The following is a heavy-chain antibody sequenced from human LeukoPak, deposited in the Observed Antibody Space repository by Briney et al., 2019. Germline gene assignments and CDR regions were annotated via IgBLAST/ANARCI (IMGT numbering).Heavy chain of an antibody. CDR2: INPNSSGT. CDR1: GYTFTGSY. CDR3: ARDLFTNYYDSSGYYEGH. J-gene: IGHJ4*02. V-gene: IGHV1-2*02. Sequence: ASVKVSCKASGYTFTGSYMHWVRQAPGQGLEWMGWINPNSSGTNYAQKFQGRVTMTRDTSISTAYMELTRLKSDDTAVYYCARDLFTNYYDSSGYYEGHWGQGTLVTVSS. D-gene: IGHD3-22*01.